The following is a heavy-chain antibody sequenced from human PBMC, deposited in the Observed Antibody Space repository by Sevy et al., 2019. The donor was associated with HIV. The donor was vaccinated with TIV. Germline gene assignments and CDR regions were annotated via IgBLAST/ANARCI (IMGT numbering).Heavy chain of an antibody. Sequence: GGSLRLSCAASGFPFSSHWMSWVRQAPGKGLGWVAKIKEDGSEKQCVDSVKGRFSISGDTAKNSLYLQMNSLRAEDTAVYYCARGSRLTDVGGKGTTVTVSS. J-gene: IGHJ6*04. CDR3: ARGSRLTDV. CDR2: IKEDGSEK. CDR1: GFPFSSHW. D-gene: IGHD3-16*01. V-gene: IGHV3-7*01.